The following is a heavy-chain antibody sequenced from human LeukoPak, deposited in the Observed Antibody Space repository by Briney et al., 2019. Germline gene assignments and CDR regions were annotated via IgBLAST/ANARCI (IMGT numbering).Heavy chain of an antibody. V-gene: IGHV4-59*01. Sequence: SETLSLTCTVSGGSISSYYWSWIRQPPGKGLEWIGYIYYSGSTNYNPSLMSRVTISVDTSKNQFSLKLSSVTAADTAVYYCARASGDTAMVTSPDYFDYWGQGTLVTVSS. D-gene: IGHD5-18*01. CDR2: IYYSGST. J-gene: IGHJ4*02. CDR1: GGSISSYY. CDR3: ARASGDTAMVTSPDYFDY.